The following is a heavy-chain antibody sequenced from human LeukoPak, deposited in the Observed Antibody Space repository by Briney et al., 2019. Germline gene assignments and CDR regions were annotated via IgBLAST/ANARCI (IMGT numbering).Heavy chain of an antibody. CDR2: IYCSGST. V-gene: IGHV4-59*01. CDR1: GGSISSYY. Sequence: PSETLSLTCTVSGGSISSYYWNRIRQPPGKGLEWIGYIYCSGSTNYNPSLKSRVTISVDTSKNQFSLKLSSVTAADTAVYYCAGRLWRRDGYNLSAFDIWGQGTMATVSS. D-gene: IGHD5-24*01. J-gene: IGHJ3*02. CDR3: AGRLWRRDGYNLSAFDI.